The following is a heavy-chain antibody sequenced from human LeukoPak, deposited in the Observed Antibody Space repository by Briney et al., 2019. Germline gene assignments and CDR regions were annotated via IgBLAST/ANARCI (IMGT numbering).Heavy chain of an antibody. D-gene: IGHD6-13*01. CDR1: GYTFTSYD. V-gene: IGHV1-8*01. Sequence: ASVKVSCKASGYTFTSYDINWVRQATGQGLEWMGWMNPNSGNTGYAQKFQGRVTMTRNTSISTAYMELSSLRSEDTAVYYCARGPVAAAGTFWFDLWGQGTLVTVSS. CDR2: MNPNSGNT. CDR3: ARGPVAAAGTFWFDL. J-gene: IGHJ5*02.